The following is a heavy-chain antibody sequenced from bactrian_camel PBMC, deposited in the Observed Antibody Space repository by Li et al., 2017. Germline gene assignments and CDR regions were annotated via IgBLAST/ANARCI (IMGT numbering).Heavy chain of an antibody. J-gene: IGHJ4*01. D-gene: IGHD5*01. V-gene: IGHV3S31*01. Sequence: ELQLVDSGGGSVQPGGSLRLSCAASGFASSNHAITWVRQAPGKGLEWVSITNSGGTMTYYADDVRGRFTISRDNAKNTLYLQLMSLKTEDTAMYYCAKDLSPSVGGWNLHYWGQGTQVTVS. CDR1: GFASSNHA. CDR3: AKDLSPSVGGWNLHY. CDR2: TNSGGTMT.